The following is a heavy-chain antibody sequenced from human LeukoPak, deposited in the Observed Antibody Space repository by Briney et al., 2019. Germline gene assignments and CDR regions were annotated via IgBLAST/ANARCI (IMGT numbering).Heavy chain of an antibody. CDR2: IYTSGST. CDR3: ARDKADDFWSGYYPYYYYYMDV. CDR1: GGSISSYY. Sequence: SETLSLTCTVSGGSISSYYWSWIRQPAGKGLEWIGRIYTSGSTNYNPSLKSRVTMSVDTSKNQFSLKLSSVTAADTAVYYCARDKADDFWSGYYPYYYYYMDVWGKGTTVTVSS. J-gene: IGHJ6*03. V-gene: IGHV4-4*07. D-gene: IGHD3-3*01.